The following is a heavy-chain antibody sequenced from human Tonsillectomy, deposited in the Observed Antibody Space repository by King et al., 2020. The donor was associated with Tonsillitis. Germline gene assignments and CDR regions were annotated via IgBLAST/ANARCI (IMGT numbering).Heavy chain of an antibody. J-gene: IGHJ4*02. Sequence: VQLVESGGALVQPGGSLRLSCAASGFTFSSYAINWVRQAPGTGLEWVAFISGSGDNPHYTDSVKGRYTISRDNSKNTLYLQMNSLRPEDTPLYYCATAPGVGYWRPFDNWGQGTLGTVSS. V-gene: IGHV3-23*04. D-gene: IGHD2-15*01. CDR3: ATAPGVGYWRPFDN. CDR2: ISGSGDNP. CDR1: GFTFSSYA.